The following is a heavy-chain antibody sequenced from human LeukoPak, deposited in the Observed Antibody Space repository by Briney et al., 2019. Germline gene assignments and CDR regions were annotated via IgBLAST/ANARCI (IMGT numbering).Heavy chain of an antibody. CDR1: GFTFRSYG. V-gene: IGHV3-33*01. D-gene: IGHD4-11*01. CDR3: ARDYINYAMDY. Sequence: GGSLGLSCAASGFTFRSYGMHWVRQAPGKGLEWVALVWYDGSKQYYAESVKGRFTISRDNSKNTLSLQMNSLRDEDTAVYYCARDYINYAMDYWGQGTLVTVSS. CDR2: VWYDGSKQ. J-gene: IGHJ4*02.